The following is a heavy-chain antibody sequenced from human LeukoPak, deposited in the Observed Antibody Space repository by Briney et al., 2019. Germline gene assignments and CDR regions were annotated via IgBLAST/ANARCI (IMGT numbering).Heavy chain of an antibody. D-gene: IGHD3-16*01. CDR2: IYYSGST. CDR1: GGSISSSSYY. J-gene: IGHJ5*02. CDR3: AREHLDDRWFDP. Sequence: SGTLSLTCTVSGGSISSSSYYWGWIRQHPGKGLEWIGYIYYSGSTYYNPSLKSRVTISVDTSKNQFSLKLSSVTAADTAVYYCAREHLDDRWFDPWGQGTLVTVSS. V-gene: IGHV4-31*03.